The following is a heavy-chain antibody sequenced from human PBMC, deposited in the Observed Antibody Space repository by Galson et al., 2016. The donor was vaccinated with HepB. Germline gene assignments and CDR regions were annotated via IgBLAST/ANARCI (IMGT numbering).Heavy chain of an antibody. CDR2: IWYDGSNK. J-gene: IGHJ6*02. D-gene: IGHD3-10*01. CDR1: GFTFSSYG. CDR3: ARDSRFGFSYYYFYGMDV. Sequence: SLRLSCAASGFTFSSYGMHWVRQAPGKGLEWVAVIWYDGSNKYHADSVKGRFTISRDNSKNTLYLQMNSLRAEDTAVYYCARDSRFGFSYYYFYGMDVWGQGTTVTVSS. V-gene: IGHV3-33*01.